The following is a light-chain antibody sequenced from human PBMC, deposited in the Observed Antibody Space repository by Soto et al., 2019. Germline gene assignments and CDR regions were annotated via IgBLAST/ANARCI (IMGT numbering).Light chain of an antibody. CDR3: QQYNDWLWT. CDR2: AAS. CDR1: QRASYH. J-gene: IGKJ1*01. Sequence: DIVLTQSPVTLSLSPGDSATLSCRASQRASYHFAWYQQKPGQAPRLLIYAASTTATGIPARFSGRGSGTEFTLTITSLQSEDFAVYYCQQYNDWLWTFGQGTKVDIK. V-gene: IGKV3-15*01.